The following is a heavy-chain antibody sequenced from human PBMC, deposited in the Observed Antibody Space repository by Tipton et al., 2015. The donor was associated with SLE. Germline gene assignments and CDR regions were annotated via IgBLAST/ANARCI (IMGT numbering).Heavy chain of an antibody. CDR1: GGSINNYY. J-gene: IGHJ3*02. V-gene: IGHV4-4*08. Sequence: TLSLTCSVSGGSINNYYWNWIRQTQGKGLEWIGYIYSSGGTDSNPSLKSRLTISVETSKNQFSLKLTSVTAADTAVYYCARGNYDFRGRTFDIWGQGTMVTVSS. CDR2: IYSSGGT. CDR3: ARGNYDFRGRTFDI. D-gene: IGHD3-3*01.